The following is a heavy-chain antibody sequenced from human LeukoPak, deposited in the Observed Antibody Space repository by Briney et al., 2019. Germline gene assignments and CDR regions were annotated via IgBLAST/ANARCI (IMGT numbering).Heavy chain of an antibody. Sequence: GGSLRLSCAASGFIFNNYGLIWVRQAPGKGLQWVSAISNDGGGTTYADFVKGRFTISRDNAKNTLFLQMSSLRAEDTALYYCAKGGSGYFADLWGQGTLVTVSS. CDR3: AKGGSGYFADL. J-gene: IGHJ5*02. V-gene: IGHV3-23*01. CDR1: GFIFNNYG. D-gene: IGHD3-22*01. CDR2: ISNDGGGT.